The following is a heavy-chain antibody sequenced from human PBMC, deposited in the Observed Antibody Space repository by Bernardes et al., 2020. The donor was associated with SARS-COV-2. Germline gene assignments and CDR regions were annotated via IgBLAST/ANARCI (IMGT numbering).Heavy chain of an antibody. D-gene: IGHD3-16*01. CDR3: ANQMWNGGY. CDR1: GFSFLDSG. J-gene: IGHJ4*02. V-gene: IGHV3-23*01. Sequence: GCALLLSCTASGFSFLDSGMIWVRQPTGPGLEWVSSINNIGVNPHYADSVKGRLTISRENSRNTLYLQMDNLRAEDTAIYYCANQMWNGGYWCQGTLVTVSS. CDR2: INNIGVNP.